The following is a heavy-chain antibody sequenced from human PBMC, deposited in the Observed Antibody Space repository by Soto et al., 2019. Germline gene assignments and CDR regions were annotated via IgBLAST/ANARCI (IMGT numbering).Heavy chain of an antibody. J-gene: IGHJ6*02. Sequence: ASVKVSCKASGYTFTGYYMHWVRQAPGQGLAWMGWINPNSGGTNYAQKFQGWVTMTRDTSISTAYMELSRLRSDETAVYYCARASCSSSWYDSGYYYYGMDVWGQ. CDR3: ARASCSSSWYDSGYYYYGMDV. CDR1: GYTFTGYY. CDR2: INPNSGGT. D-gene: IGHD6-13*01. V-gene: IGHV1-2*04.